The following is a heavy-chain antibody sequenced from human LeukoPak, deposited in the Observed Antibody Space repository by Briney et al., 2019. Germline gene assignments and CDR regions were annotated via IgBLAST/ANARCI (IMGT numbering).Heavy chain of an antibody. V-gene: IGHV4-30-2*01. CDR3: ASRQVVVNAFDI. Sequence: PSETLSLTCAVYGGSFSGYYWSWIRQPPGKGLEWIGYIYHSGSTYYNPSLKSRVTISVDRSKNQFSLKLSSVTAADTAVYYCASRQVVVNAFDIWGQGTMVTVSS. D-gene: IGHD3-22*01. CDR1: GGSFSGYY. J-gene: IGHJ3*02. CDR2: IYHSGST.